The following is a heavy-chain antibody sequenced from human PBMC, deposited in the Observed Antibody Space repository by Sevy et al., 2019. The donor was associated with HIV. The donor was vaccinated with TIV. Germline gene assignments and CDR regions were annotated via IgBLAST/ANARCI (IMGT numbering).Heavy chain of an antibody. CDR2: MRRKAFAGTT. J-gene: IGHJ4*02. CDR3: IRSRQLGYTAMDPDY. Sequence: GGSLRLSCSTSGFNLGDYAMSWVRQSPGKGLEWVGFMRRKAFAGTTEDAASVKGRFTISTNDSKASAHQQMNSLRAEDTGVYYGIRSRQLGYTAMDPDYWGQGTLVTVSS. V-gene: IGHV3-49*04. D-gene: IGHD5-18*01. CDR1: GFNLGDYA.